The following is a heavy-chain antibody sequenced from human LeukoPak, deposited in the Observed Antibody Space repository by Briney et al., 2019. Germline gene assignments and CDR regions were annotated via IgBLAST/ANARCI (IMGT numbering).Heavy chain of an antibody. CDR3: ARIISSEMATISGFYFDY. V-gene: IGHV4-31*03. CDR1: GGSISSGGYY. D-gene: IGHD5-24*01. CDR2: IYYSGST. J-gene: IGHJ4*02. Sequence: SETLSLTCTVSGGSISSGGYYWSWIRQHPGKGLEWIGYIYYSGSTYYNPSLKSRVTISVDTSKNQFSLKLGSVTAADTAVYYCARIISSEMATISGFYFDYWGQGTLVTVSS.